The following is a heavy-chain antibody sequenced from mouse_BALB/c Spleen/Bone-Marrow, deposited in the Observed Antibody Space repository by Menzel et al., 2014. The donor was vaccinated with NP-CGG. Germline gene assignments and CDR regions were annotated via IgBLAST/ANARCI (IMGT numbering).Heavy chain of an antibody. CDR2: IWSGGST. CDR1: GFSLTSYG. V-gene: IGHV2-4*02. J-gene: IGHJ4*01. Sequence: VQLQQSGPGLVQPSQSLSITCTVSGFSLTSYGVHWVRQPPGKGLEWLGVIWSGGSTDYNAAFISRLSISKDNSKSQVFFKMNRLQADDTAMYYCARKAYYYAMDYWGQGTSVTVSS. CDR3: ARKAYYYAMDY.